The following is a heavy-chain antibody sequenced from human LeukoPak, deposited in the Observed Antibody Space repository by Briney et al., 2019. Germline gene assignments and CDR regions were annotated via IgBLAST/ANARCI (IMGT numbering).Heavy chain of an antibody. CDR1: GFTFSSYA. Sequence: GRSLRLSCAASGFTFSSYAMHWVRQAPGKGLEWVAVISYDGSNKYYADSVKGRFTISRDNSKNTLYLQMNSLRAEDTAVYYCARDPPRDPSWGYYYYYYGMDVWGQGTTVTVSS. D-gene: IGHD7-27*01. CDR2: ISYDGSNK. J-gene: IGHJ6*02. CDR3: ARDPPRDPSWGYYYYYYGMDV. V-gene: IGHV3-30-3*01.